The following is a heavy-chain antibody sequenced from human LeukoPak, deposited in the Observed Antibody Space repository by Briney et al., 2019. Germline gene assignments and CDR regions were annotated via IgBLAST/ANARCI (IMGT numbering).Heavy chain of an antibody. J-gene: IGHJ3*02. CDR3: ASDPGGSSSWFRPFFDI. V-gene: IGHV1-69*06. CDR2: IIPIFGTA. Sequence: SVKVSCKASGGTFSSYAISWVRQAPGQGLEWMGGIIPIFGTANYAQKFQGRVTITADKSTGTAYMELSSLRSEDTAVYYCASDPGGSSSWFRPFFDIWGQGTMVTVSS. D-gene: IGHD6-13*01. CDR1: GGTFSSYA.